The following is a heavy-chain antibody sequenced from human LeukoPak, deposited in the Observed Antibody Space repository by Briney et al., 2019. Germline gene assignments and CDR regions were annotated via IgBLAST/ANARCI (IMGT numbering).Heavy chain of an antibody. CDR2: IIPIFGTA. J-gene: IGHJ6*02. Sequence: GASVNVSCKASGGTFSSYAVSWVRQAPGQGLEWMGGIIPIFGTANYAQKFQGRVTITADESTSTAYMELSSLRSEDTAVYYCARGIDSSGYLDYYYYGMDVWGQGTTVTVSS. D-gene: IGHD3-22*01. V-gene: IGHV1-69*13. CDR3: ARGIDSSGYLDYYYYGMDV. CDR1: GGTFSSYA.